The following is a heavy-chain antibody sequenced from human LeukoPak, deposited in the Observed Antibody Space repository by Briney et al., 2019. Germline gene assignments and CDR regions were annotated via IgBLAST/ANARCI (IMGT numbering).Heavy chain of an antibody. J-gene: IGHJ4*02. Sequence: PGGSLRLSCAASEFIFSSYWMSWVRRAPGKGLEWVANIKQDGSEKYYVDSVKGRFTISRDNAKNSLCLQMNSLRAEDTAVYYCARVWAWGSGNYFDTWGQGTLVTVSS. V-gene: IGHV3-7*05. CDR2: IKQDGSEK. CDR3: ARVWAWGSGNYFDT. CDR1: EFIFSSYW. D-gene: IGHD7-27*01.